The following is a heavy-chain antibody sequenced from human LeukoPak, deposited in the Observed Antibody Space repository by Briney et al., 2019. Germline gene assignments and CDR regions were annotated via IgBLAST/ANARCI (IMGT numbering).Heavy chain of an antibody. Sequence: GKSLRPSCAASGFTFRNYAIHCVRQAPGNWLEWVAVISDDGHESYYADSVKARFTIYSDNSKNALFLQMNNLTDEDTDVCYCARDGTFYLDSGSLTHLYLDLWVRGTLVSDCS. CDR2: ISDDGHES. V-gene: IGHV3-30*04. CDR3: ARDGTFYLDSGSLTHLYLDL. J-gene: IGHJ2*01. CDR1: GFTFRNYA. D-gene: IGHD3-10*01.